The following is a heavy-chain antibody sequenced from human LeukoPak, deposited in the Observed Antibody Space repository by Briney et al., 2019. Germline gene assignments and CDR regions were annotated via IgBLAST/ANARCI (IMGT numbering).Heavy chain of an antibody. CDR3: AREYRPNWEPRFDS. CDR2: IFTIGST. J-gene: IGHJ5*01. Sequence: SETLSLTCSVSGGSISGSYYWSWVRQPAGEGVEWIGRIFTIGSTTYNPSLMSRVTISVDTSKNQLSLQLNSVTAADTAVYYRAREYRPNWEPRFDSWGQGILVTVSS. CDR1: GGSISGSYY. V-gene: IGHV4-61*02. D-gene: IGHD1-26*01.